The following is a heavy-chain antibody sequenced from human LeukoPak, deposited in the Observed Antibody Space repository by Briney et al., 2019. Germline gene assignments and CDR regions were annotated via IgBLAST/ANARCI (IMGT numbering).Heavy chain of an antibody. J-gene: IGHJ3*02. Sequence: SETLSLTCTVSGGSISNYYWSWIRQPAGKGLEWIGRIYTSGSTSYNPSLKSRVTMSVDTSKNQFSLRLSSVTAADTAVYFCARGSYYYGSHDAFDIWGHGTMVTVSS. D-gene: IGHD3-10*01. CDR1: GGSISNYY. V-gene: IGHV4-4*07. CDR2: IYTSGST. CDR3: ARGSYYYGSHDAFDI.